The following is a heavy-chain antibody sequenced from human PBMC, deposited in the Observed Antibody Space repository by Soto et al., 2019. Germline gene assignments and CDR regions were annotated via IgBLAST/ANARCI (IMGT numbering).Heavy chain of an antibody. D-gene: IGHD6-6*01. CDR2: IIPILGIA. Sequence: QVQLVQSGAEVKKPGSSVKVSCKASGGTFSTYTISWVRQATGQGLEWMGRIIPILGIANYAQKFQGRVKISADKTTSTAYMGLSSMTSKHTAVYYCATSYEQLIQYYFDYWGRRTMVTVSS. V-gene: IGHV1-69*02. J-gene: IGHJ4*02. CDR3: ATSYEQLIQYYFDY. CDR1: GGTFSTYT.